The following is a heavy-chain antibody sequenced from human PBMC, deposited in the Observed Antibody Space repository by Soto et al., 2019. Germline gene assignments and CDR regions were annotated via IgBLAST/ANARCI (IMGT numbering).Heavy chain of an antibody. D-gene: IGHD6-13*01. Sequence: GASVKVSCKASGYTFTSYAMHWVRQAPGQRLEWMGWINAGNGNTKYSQKFQGRVTITRDTSASTAYMELSSLRSEDTAVYYCARVAAAGSSYYYYYMDVWGKGTTVTVSS. CDR1: GYTFTSYA. CDR3: ARVAAAGSSYYYYYMDV. CDR2: INAGNGNT. J-gene: IGHJ6*03. V-gene: IGHV1-3*01.